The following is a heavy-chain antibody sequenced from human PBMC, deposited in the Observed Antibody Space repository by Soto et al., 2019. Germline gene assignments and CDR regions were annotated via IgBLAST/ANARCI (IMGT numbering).Heavy chain of an antibody. CDR3: AKEQVGMDV. CDR2: ISYDGSNK. CDR1: GFTFSSYG. Sequence: GGSLILSCAASGFTFSSYGMHWVRQAPGKGLEWVAVISYDGSNKYYADSVKGRFTISRDNSKNTLYLQMNSLRAEDTAVYYCAKEQVGMDVWGQGTTVTVSS. J-gene: IGHJ6*02. V-gene: IGHV3-30*18.